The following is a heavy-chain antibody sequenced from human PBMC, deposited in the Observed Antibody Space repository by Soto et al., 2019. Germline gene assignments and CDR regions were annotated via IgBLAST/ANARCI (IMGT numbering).Heavy chain of an antibody. V-gene: IGHV4-59*08. CDR2: IFYSGST. CDR3: AGIRDVRSVSAFLLNRSSDL. J-gene: IGHJ2*01. Sequence: PPGKGLEWIGYIFYSGSTTYNPSLKSRVTIAVDTSKNQFSLKLSSVTAADFFFQAEAGIRDVRSVSAFLLNRSSDL. D-gene: IGHD3-10*02.